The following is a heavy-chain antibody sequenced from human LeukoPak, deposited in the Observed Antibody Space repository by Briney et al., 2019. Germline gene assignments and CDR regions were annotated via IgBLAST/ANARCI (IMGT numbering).Heavy chain of an antibody. CDR3: ARHTIEGNTVRFDY. Sequence: NPSETLSLTCTVSGGSISSYYWSWIRQPPGKGLEWIGYIYYSGSTNYNPSLKSRVTISVDTSKNQFSLKLSSVTAADTAVYYCARHTIEGNTVRFDYWGQGTLVTVSS. CDR2: IYYSGST. CDR1: GGSISSYY. V-gene: IGHV4-59*08. D-gene: IGHD3-3*01. J-gene: IGHJ4*02.